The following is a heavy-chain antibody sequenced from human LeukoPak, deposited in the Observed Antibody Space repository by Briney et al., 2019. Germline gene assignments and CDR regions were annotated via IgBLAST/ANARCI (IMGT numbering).Heavy chain of an antibody. CDR3: ARDPNSAL. CDR2: LYTSGST. CDR1: GGSISNSY. Sequence: SETLSLTCTVSGGSISNSYWSWIRQPAGKGLEWIGRLYTSGSTNYNYNPSLKSRVSMSVDTSKNRFSLKLSSVTAADTAVYYCARDPNSALWGQGTLVTVSS. J-gene: IGHJ4*02. D-gene: IGHD2-21*01. V-gene: IGHV4-4*07.